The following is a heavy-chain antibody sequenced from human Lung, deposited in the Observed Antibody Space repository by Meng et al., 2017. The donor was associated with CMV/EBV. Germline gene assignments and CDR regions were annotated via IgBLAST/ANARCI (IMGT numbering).Heavy chain of an antibody. CDR3: ARGVAAALFDY. V-gene: IGHV3-53*01. D-gene: IGHD2-15*01. J-gene: IGHJ4*02. CDR2: IYSTGNT. Sequence: GGSLRLSCAASGFTVSSDYMSWVRQAPGKGLEWVSVIYSTGNTYYAYSVKGRFTISRDNSKNTLYLQMNSLRAGDTALYYCARGVAAALFDYWGQGTLVTVYS. CDR1: GFTVSSDY.